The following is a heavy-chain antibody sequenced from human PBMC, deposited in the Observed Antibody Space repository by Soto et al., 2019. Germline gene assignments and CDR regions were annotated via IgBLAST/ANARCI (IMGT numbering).Heavy chain of an antibody. Sequence: GESLKISCKGSGYSFAGYWITWVRQKPGKGLEWMGRIDPSDSQTYYSPSFRGHVTISVTKSITTVFLQWSSLRASDTAMYYCARQIYDSDTGPNFQYYLDSRGQGTPVTVSS. CDR2: IDPSDSQT. CDR1: GYSFAGYW. D-gene: IGHD3-22*01. CDR3: ARQIYDSDTGPNFQYYLDS. J-gene: IGHJ4*02. V-gene: IGHV5-10-1*01.